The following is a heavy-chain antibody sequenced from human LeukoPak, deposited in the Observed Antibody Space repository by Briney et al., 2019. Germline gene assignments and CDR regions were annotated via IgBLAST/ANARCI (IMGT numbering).Heavy chain of an antibody. J-gene: IGHJ4*02. CDR2: IYYSGTT. V-gene: IGHV4-59*08. CDR3: ARSFHSSSWYFDY. CDR1: GGTISSYY. D-gene: IGHD6-13*01. Sequence: SETLSLTCTVSGGTISSYYWSWIRQPPGKGLEWIGYIYYSGTTNYNPSLNSRVTISMDTSKNQFSLKLSSVTAADTAVYYCARSFHSSSWYFDYWGQGTLVTVSS.